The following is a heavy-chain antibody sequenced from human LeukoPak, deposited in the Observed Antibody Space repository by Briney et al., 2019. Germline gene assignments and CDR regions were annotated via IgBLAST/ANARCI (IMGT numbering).Heavy chain of an antibody. D-gene: IGHD3-22*01. CDR1: GFTFSSYW. J-gene: IGHJ4*02. V-gene: IGHV3-7*01. Sequence: GALRLSCAASGFTFSSYWMSWVRQAPGKGLEWVANIKQGGSEKYYVDSVKGRFTISRDNAKNSLYLQMNSLRAEDTAVYYCARDYYDSSGYFDYWGQGTLVTVSS. CDR3: ARDYYDSSGYFDY. CDR2: IKQGGSEK.